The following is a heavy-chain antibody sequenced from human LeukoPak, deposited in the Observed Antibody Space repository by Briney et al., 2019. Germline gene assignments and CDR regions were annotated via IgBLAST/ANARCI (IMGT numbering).Heavy chain of an antibody. D-gene: IGHD3-16*01. Sequence: PGGSLRLSCATSGFMFKTYWMHWVRQAPGKGLVWVSRSNNDGHSINYADSVKGRFTTSRDNAKNTLFLHMNSLRAEDTGVYYCARDNLEWGSVFDYWGQGTLVTVSS. J-gene: IGHJ4*02. CDR2: SNNDGHSI. CDR3: ARDNLEWGSVFDY. V-gene: IGHV3-74*01. CDR1: GFMFKTYW.